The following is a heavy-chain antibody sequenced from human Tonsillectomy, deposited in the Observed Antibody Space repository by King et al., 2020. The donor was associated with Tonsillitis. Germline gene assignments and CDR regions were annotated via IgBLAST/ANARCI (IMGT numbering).Heavy chain of an antibody. D-gene: IGHD3-10*01. CDR1: GGSMSAYY. CDR2: IYYRGTT. CDR3: ARDYGSGSYYQRPLTY. J-gene: IGHJ4*02. V-gene: IGHV4-59*01. Sequence: VPLQESGPGLVKPSETLSLTCTVSGGSMSAYYWSWLRPPPGKPLEWIGYIYYRGTTKYNASLRSRVTISADTSKNQFSLKLTSVTAADTAVYYCARDYGSGSYYQRPLTYWGQGTLVTVSS.